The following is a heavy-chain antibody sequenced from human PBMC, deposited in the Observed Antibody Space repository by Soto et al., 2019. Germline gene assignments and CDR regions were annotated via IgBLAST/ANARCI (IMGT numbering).Heavy chain of an antibody. CDR1: GYTFTRYA. D-gene: IGHD1-1*01. J-gene: IGHJ5*02. CDR2: INAGNGNT. V-gene: IGHV1-3*01. CDR3: ARAVTVGPGTTWFGP. Sequence: GASVKVSCKASGYTFTRYAMHWVRQAPGQRLEWMGWINAGNGNTKYSQKFQGRVTITRDTSASTAYMELSSLRSEDTAVYYCARAVTVGPGTTWFGPWGQGTLVTVSS.